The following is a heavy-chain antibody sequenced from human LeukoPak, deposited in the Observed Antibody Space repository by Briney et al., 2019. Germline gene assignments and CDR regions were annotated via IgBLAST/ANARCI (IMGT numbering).Heavy chain of an antibody. V-gene: IGHV3-30*02. D-gene: IGHD3-3*01. Sequence: GGSLRLSCAASGFTFSSYGMHWVRQAPGKGLEWVAFIRYDGSNKYYADSVKGRFTISRDNSKNTLYLQMNSLRAEDTAVYYCAKDRHDFWSGHYYYFDYWGQGTLVTVSS. CDR2: IRYDGSNK. CDR3: AKDRHDFWSGHYYYFDY. J-gene: IGHJ4*02. CDR1: GFTFSSYG.